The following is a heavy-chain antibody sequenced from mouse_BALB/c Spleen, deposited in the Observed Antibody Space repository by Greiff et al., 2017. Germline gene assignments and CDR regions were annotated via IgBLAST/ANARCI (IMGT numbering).Heavy chain of an antibody. CDR3: ARGQLGSFAY. CDR1: GYTFTSYV. Sequence: VQLQQSGPGLVKPGASVKMSCKASGYTFTSYVMHWVKQKPGQGLEWIGYINPYSDGTKYNEKFKGKATLTSDKSSSTAYMELSSLTSEDSAVYYCARGQLGSFAYWGQGTLVTVSA. D-gene: IGHD3-1*01. CDR2: INPYSDGT. V-gene: IGHV1-14*01. J-gene: IGHJ3*01.